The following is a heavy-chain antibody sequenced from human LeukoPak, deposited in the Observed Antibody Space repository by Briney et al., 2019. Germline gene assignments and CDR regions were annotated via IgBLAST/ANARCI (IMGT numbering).Heavy chain of an antibody. CDR3: ARASTTVPNLLDH. CDR1: GLTFSNYA. Sequence: GGSLRLSCVASGLTFSNYAMTWVRQAPGKGLEWVSGISGSGTTTFYAESVKGRFTISRDNSKNTLSLQTSSLRVEDTAVYYCARASTTVPNLLDHWGRGTLVTVSS. CDR2: ISGSGTTT. J-gene: IGHJ4*02. D-gene: IGHD4-17*01. V-gene: IGHV3-23*01.